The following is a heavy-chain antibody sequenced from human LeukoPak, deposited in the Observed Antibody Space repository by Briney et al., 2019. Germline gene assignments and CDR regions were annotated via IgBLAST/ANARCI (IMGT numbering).Heavy chain of an antibody. CDR2: INPNSGGT. CDR3: ARDLPSTSNWELDC. J-gene: IGHJ4*02. V-gene: IGHV1-2*06. Sequence: ASVKVSCKASGYTFVDYYVHWVRQTPGQGLEWMGRINPNSGGTDDAQNFQGRVTMTRDTSISTAYMELSRLRSDGTAVYYCARDLPSTSNWELDCWGQGTLVTVSS. D-gene: IGHD7-27*01. CDR1: GYTFVDYY.